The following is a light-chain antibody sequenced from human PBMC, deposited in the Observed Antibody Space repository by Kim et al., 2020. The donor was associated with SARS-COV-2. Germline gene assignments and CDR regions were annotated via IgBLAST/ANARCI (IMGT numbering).Light chain of an antibody. CDR2: WAS. CDR3: QQYFTTPYT. V-gene: IGKV4-1*01. Sequence: DIVMTQSPDSLAVSLGERATVNCKSSQTLLYSANHKDYLAWYQHKQGQPPKLLIYWASIRQSGVPDRFSGSGSGTDFTLTISSLQAEDVAVYYCQQYFTTPYTFGHGTKLEI. J-gene: IGKJ2*01. CDR1: QTLLYSANHKDY.